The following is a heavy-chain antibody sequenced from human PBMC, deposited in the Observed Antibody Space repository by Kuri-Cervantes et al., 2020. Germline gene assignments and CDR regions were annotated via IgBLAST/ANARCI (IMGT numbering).Heavy chain of an antibody. CDR3: AKGLRDGNNFYFDY. D-gene: IGHD5-24*01. CDR2: IRYDGSNK. J-gene: IGHJ4*02. V-gene: IGHV3-30*02. CDR1: GFTFDDYA. Sequence: GESLKISCAASGFTFDDYAMHWVRQAPGKGLEWVAYIRYDGSNKYFVDSVKGRFTISRDNSKNTLYLQMNSLRAEDTAVYYCAKGLRDGNNFYFDYWGQGTLVTVSS.